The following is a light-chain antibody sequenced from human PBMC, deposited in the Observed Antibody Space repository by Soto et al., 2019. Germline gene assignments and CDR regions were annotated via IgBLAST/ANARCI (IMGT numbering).Light chain of an antibody. CDR3: SSDTTTSTLI. CDR2: EIN. J-gene: IGLJ2*01. CDR1: SSDIGTYNF. Sequence: QSALTQPASVSGSPGQSITISCTGTSSDIGTYNFVSWYQQRPGKAPKLLIHEINNRPSGVSIRFSGSKSGNTASLTNSGLQAEDEADYYCSSDTTTSTLIFGGGTKLTVL. V-gene: IGLV2-14*01.